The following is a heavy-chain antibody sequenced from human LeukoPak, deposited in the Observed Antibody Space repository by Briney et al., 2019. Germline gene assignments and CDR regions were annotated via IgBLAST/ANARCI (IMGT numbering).Heavy chain of an antibody. V-gene: IGHV4-61*01. Sequence: SQTLSLTCTVSGGSITSGSYYWSWIRQTPGKGLEWIGYIDHSGSTNYSPSLQSRVTISIDTSKNQFSLKLNSVTAADTAVYYCAREYFSANYFFYYMDVWGTGTTVTVSS. D-gene: IGHD3-3*01. CDR1: GGSITSGSYY. J-gene: IGHJ6*03. CDR2: IDHSGST. CDR3: AREYFSANYFFYYMDV.